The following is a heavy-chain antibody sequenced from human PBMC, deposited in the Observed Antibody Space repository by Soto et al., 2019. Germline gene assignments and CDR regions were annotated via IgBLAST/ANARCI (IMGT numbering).Heavy chain of an antibody. J-gene: IGHJ3*02. Sequence: SGTLSLTCAVSGGSISSGGYSWSWIRQPPGKGLEWIGYIYHGGSTYYNPSLKSRVTISVDRSKNQFSRKLSSVTAADTAVYYCARAGVRGVTLTPAFDIWAQGTMVTVSS. D-gene: IGHD3-10*01. CDR2: IYHGGST. CDR3: ARAGVRGVTLTPAFDI. CDR1: GGSISSGGYS. V-gene: IGHV4-30-2*01.